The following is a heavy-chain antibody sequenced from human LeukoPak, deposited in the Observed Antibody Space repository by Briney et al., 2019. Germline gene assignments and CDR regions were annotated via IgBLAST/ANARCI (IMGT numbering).Heavy chain of an antibody. D-gene: IGHD2/OR15-2a*01. CDR3: AREFDRRNSPYYFVY. CDR1: GFTFSSYA. Sequence: GGSLTLPCAASGFTFSSYAMHWVRQAPGKGLEGVAVITYDGNNKYYADSVKGRIIISRDNSKSTLYLQMNGLRVEDTAVYYCAREFDRRNSPYYFVYWGEGTLVTVSS. V-gene: IGHV3-30-3*01. J-gene: IGHJ4*02. CDR2: ITYDGNNK.